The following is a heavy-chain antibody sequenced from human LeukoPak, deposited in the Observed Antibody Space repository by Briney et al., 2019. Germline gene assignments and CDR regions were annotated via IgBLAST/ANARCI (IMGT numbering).Heavy chain of an antibody. D-gene: IGHD2-15*01. CDR1: GSPFTSYW. CDR2: IYPGDSDT. J-gene: IGHJ6*02. Sequence: KPGESLKISCQGSGSPFTSYWIGWVRQLPGKGLEWMGIIYPGDSDTRYSPSFQGQVTISADKSISTAYLQWSSLKASDTAMYYCARQKSVAATRYYYYGMDVWGQGTTVTVSS. CDR3: ARQKSVAATRYYYYGMDV. V-gene: IGHV5-51*01.